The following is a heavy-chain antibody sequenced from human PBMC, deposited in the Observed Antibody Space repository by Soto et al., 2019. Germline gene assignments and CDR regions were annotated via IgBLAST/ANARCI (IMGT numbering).Heavy chain of an antibody. CDR2: IYWDADN. Sequence: QITLKESGPPLVKPTQTLTLTCTFSGFSLTTNGMGVGWIRQPPGKALEWLGIIYWDADNRYSPSLKTRLTITRDTSNTPGLLTLTTMAPVDTATYYCANRRWVRVFTAYIAVWSKGTTVTGSS. J-gene: IGHJ6*03. V-gene: IGHV2-5*02. CDR1: GFSLTTNGMG. D-gene: IGHD3-10*01. CDR3: ANRRWVRVFTAYIAV.